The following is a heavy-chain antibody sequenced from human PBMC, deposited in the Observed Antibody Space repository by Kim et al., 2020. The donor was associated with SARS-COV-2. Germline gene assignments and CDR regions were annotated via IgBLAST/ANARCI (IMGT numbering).Heavy chain of an antibody. CDR3: ASLGYYYDSGGSPFDY. V-gene: IGHV4-34*01. Sequence: SETLSLTCAVYGGSFSGYYWSWIRQPPGKGLEWIGEINHSGSTNYNPSLKSRVTISVDTSKNQFSLKLSSVTAADTAVYYCASLGYYYDSGGSPFDYWG. J-gene: IGHJ4*01. CDR1: GGSFSGYY. CDR2: INHSGST. D-gene: IGHD3-22*01.